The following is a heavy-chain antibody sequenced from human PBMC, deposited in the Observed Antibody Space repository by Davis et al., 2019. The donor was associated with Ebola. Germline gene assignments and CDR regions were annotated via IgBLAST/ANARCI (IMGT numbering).Heavy chain of an antibody. CDR3: ARVPVYSGNYFSFDD. J-gene: IGHJ4*02. D-gene: IGHD1-26*01. Sequence: AASVKVSCKASGYTFINHGLHWVRQAPGQGLEWMGWTSTSDGGTKYAQKFQGRVTLTTDTSTSTAYMELRSLKSDDTAVYYCARVPVYSGNYFSFDDWGQGTLVTVSS. V-gene: IGHV1-18*01. CDR2: TSTSDGGT. CDR1: GYTFINHG.